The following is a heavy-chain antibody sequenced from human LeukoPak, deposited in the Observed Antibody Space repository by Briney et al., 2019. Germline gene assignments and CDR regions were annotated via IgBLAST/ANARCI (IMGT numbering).Heavy chain of an antibody. D-gene: IGHD3-22*01. V-gene: IGHV1-8*01. CDR1: GYTFTSYD. CDR2: MNPNSGNT. Sequence: ASVKVSCKASGYTFTSYDINWVRQATGQGLEWMGWMNPNSGNTGYAQRFQGRVTMTRNTSISTAYMELSSLRSEDTAVYYCARVATPWFYYYDGSGYYYYFDYWGQGTLVTVSS. J-gene: IGHJ4*02. CDR3: ARVATPWFYYYDGSGYYYYFDY.